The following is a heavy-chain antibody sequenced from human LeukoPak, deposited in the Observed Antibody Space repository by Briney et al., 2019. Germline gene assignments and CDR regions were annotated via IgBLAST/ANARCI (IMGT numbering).Heavy chain of an antibody. CDR1: GFTFSSYA. V-gene: IGHV3-23*01. Sequence: GGSLRLSCAASGFTFSSYAMNWVRQAPGKGLEWVSVISGGGGSTYYTDSVKGRFAISRDNSKNTLYLEMDSLRAEDTAVYFCAKAYSNYFSYSYYYMDVWGKGTTVTVSS. CDR2: ISGGGGST. D-gene: IGHD4-11*01. J-gene: IGHJ6*03. CDR3: AKAYSNYFSYSYYYMDV.